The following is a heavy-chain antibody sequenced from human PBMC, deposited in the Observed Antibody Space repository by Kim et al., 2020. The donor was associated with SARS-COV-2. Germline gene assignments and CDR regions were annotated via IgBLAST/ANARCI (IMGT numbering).Heavy chain of an antibody. J-gene: IGHJ5*02. CDR3: ARDYSSGWFGWFDP. V-gene: IGHV7-4-1*02. D-gene: IGHD6-19*01. Sequence: AQGFTGRFVFSLDTSVSTAYLQISSLKAEDTAVYYCARDYSSGWFGWFDPWGQGTLVTVSS.